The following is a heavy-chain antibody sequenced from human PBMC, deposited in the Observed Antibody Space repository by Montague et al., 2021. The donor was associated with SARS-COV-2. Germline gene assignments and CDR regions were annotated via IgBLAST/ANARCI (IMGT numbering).Heavy chain of an antibody. V-gene: IGHV4-39*02. CDR3: VRGDEEAHFAMDV. CDR1: GGFISDSYY. Sequence: SETLSLTCIVSGGFISDSYYWAWICQAPGKGLEWLGSLYRSGSVYSNPSLKSRVSISVDKSKNHFSLRLTSATAAETAVYYCVRGDEEAHFAMDVWGQGTTVTVSS. J-gene: IGHJ6*02. CDR2: LYRSGSV. D-gene: IGHD3-10*01.